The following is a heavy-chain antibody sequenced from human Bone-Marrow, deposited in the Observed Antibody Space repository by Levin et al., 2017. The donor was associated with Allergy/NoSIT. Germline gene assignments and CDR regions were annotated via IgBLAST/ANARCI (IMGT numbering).Heavy chain of an antibody. CDR1: GGTFSSYA. D-gene: IGHD2-21*01. CDR2: IIPILGIA. Sequence: SVKVSCKASGGTFSSYAISWVRQAPGQGLEWMGRIIPILGIANYAQKFQGRVTITADKSTSTAYMELSSLRSEDTAVYYCARDQFPAYCGGDCYRGMDVWGQGTTVTVSS. J-gene: IGHJ6*02. V-gene: IGHV1-69*04. CDR3: ARDQFPAYCGGDCYRGMDV.